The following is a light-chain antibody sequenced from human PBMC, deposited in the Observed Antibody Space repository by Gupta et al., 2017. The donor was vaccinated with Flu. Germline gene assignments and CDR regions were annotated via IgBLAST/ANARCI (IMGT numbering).Light chain of an antibody. J-gene: IGKJ2*01. CDR3: QQLNSYPRT. Sequence: DIQLTQSPSFLSASVGDRVTITCRASQGISSYLAWYQQKPGKAPKLLIYAASTLQSGVPSRFSGSGSGTEFTLTISSLQPEVFATYYCQQLNSYPRTFGQGTKLEIK. CDR1: QGISSY. CDR2: AAS. V-gene: IGKV1-9*01.